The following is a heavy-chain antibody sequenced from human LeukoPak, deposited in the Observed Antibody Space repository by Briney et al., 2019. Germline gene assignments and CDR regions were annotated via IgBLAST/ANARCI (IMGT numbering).Heavy chain of an antibody. V-gene: IGHV1-69*01. D-gene: IGHD3-22*01. CDR1: GGTFSSYA. CDR2: IIPIFGTA. CDR3: ASWALGYSSYYFGY. J-gene: IGHJ4*02. Sequence: SVKVSCKASGGTFSSYAISWVRQAPGQGLEWMGGIIPIFGTANYAQKFQGRVTITADESTSTAYMELSSLRSEDTAVYYCASWALGYSSYYFGYWGQGTLVTVSS.